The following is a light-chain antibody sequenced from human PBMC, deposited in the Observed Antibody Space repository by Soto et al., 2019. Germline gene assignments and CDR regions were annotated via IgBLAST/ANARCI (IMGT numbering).Light chain of an antibody. Sequence: EIVLTQSPGTLSLSPGERATLSCRASQSVSSSFLAWYYQKPGQAPRLLIYGASSRATGISDRFSGSGSGTDFTLTISRLEPEDFAVYYCQQYGSSPPTFGQGTRLEIK. CDR2: GAS. V-gene: IGKV3-20*01. CDR1: QSVSSSF. CDR3: QQYGSSPPT. J-gene: IGKJ5*01.